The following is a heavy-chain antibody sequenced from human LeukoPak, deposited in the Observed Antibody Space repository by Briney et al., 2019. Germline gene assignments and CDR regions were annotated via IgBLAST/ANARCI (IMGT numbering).Heavy chain of an antibody. Sequence: PGGSLRLSCAASGFTFSGSAMHWVRQASGKGLERVGRIRSKANSYATAYAASVKGRFTISRDDSKTTAYLQMNSLKTEDTAVYYCTLPRGYCTNGVCSNYYYYYMDVWGKGTTVTVSS. V-gene: IGHV3-73*01. CDR1: GFTFSGSA. D-gene: IGHD2-8*01. CDR2: IRSKANSYAT. CDR3: TLPRGYCTNGVCSNYYYYYMDV. J-gene: IGHJ6*03.